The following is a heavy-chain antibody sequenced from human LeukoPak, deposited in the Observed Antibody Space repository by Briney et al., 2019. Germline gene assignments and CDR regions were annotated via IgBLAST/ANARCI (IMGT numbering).Heavy chain of an antibody. CDR3: ARSNYYYYYGMDV. Sequence: GASVKVSCKASGGTFSSYAISWVRQAPGQGLEWMGRIIPILGIANYAQKFQGRVTITAAKSTSTAYMELSSLRSEDTAVYYCARSNYYYYYGMDVWGQGTTVTVSS. J-gene: IGHJ6*02. CDR1: GGTFSSYA. CDR2: IIPILGIA. D-gene: IGHD4-11*01. V-gene: IGHV1-69*04.